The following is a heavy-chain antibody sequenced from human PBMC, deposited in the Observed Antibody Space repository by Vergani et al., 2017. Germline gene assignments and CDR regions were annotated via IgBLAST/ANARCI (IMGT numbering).Heavy chain of an antibody. Sequence: QLQLQESGPGPVQPSETLSLTCTVSGASIVGSNFYWGWIRQSPGKGLEWIGNIYYSGTSYFNPSLKSRVTISVARPKNQISMKLTSVTAADTAVYYCVRLQLERRGSDGAFDIWGPGTLVTVSS. CDR2: IYYSGTS. CDR1: GASIVGSNFY. J-gene: IGHJ3*02. D-gene: IGHD1-1*01. CDR3: VRLQLERRGSDGAFDI. V-gene: IGHV4-39*01.